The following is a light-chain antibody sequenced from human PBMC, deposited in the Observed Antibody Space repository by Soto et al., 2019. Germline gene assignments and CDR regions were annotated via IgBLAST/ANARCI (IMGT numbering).Light chain of an antibody. J-gene: IGLJ2*01. CDR2: EVS. V-gene: IGLV2-14*01. CDR3: CSYAGRYTRI. Sequence: QSALTQPASVSGSPGQSITISCTGSSSDVGGYNYVSWYQQHPGKAPKLIIHEVSNRPSGVSNRFSGSKSGNTASLTISGLQAEDEADYYCCSYAGRYTRIFGGGTKVTVL. CDR1: SSDVGGYNY.